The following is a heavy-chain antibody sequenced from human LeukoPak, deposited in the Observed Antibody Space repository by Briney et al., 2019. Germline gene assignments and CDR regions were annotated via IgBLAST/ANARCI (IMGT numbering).Heavy chain of an antibody. Sequence: GGSLRLSCVASGFTFSSNAMHWVRQAPGKGLESVSAISRDGSTTYYANSVKDRFTISRDNSKNTLYLQMGSLRAEDVAVYYCAREDPPVSSWSHYWWHGTLVTVSS. CDR1: GFTFSSNA. CDR2: ISRDGSTT. J-gene: IGHJ4*01. V-gene: IGHV3-64*01. D-gene: IGHD6-13*01. CDR3: AREDPPVSSWSHY.